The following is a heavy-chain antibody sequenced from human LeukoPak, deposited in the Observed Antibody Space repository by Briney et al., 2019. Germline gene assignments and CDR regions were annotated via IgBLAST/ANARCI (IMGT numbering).Heavy chain of an antibody. D-gene: IGHD4-17*01. CDR2: INHSGST. J-gene: IGHJ4*02. CDR3: ARDDGDYAHPVDY. V-gene: IGHV4-34*01. Sequence: PSETLSLTCAVYGGSFSGYYWSWIRQPPGKGLEWIGEINHSGSTNYNPSLKSRVTISVDTSKNQFSLKLSSVTAADTAVYYCARDDGDYAHPVDYWGQGTLVTVSS. CDR1: GGSFSGYY.